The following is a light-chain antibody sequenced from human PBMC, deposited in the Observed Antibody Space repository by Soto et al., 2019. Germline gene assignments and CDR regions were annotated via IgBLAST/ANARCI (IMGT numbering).Light chain of an antibody. CDR3: QSYDSSLSGYV. V-gene: IGLV1-40*01. CDR2: GNS. CDR1: STNIGAGYD. J-gene: IGLJ1*01. Sequence: QAVVTQPPSVSGAPGQRVTISCTGSSTNIGAGYDVPWYQQLPGTAPKLLLYGNSNRPSGVPDRFSGSKSGTSGSLAITGLQAEDEADYCCQSYDSSLSGYVFGTGTKLTVL.